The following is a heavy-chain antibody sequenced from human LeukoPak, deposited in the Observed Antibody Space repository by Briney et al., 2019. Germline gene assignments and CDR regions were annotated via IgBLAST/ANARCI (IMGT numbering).Heavy chain of an antibody. V-gene: IGHV1-2*02. CDR1: GYTFTGYY. Sequence: ASVKVSCKASGYTFTGYYMHWVRQAPGQGLEWMGWINPNSGGTNYAQKFQGRVTMTRDTSISTAYMELSRLRSDDTAVYYCARMGRLEWLPNNWFDPWGQGTLVTVSS. CDR3: ARMGRLEWLPNNWFDP. D-gene: IGHD3-3*01. J-gene: IGHJ5*02. CDR2: INPNSGGT.